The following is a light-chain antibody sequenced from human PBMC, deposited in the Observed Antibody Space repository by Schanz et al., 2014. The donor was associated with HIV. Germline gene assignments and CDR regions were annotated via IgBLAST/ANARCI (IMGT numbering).Light chain of an antibody. CDR1: SSDIGFYSY. CDR3: SSHTTSSTLV. J-gene: IGLJ2*01. CDR2: DVT. V-gene: IGLV2-14*01. Sequence: QSVLTQPASVSGSPGQSITLSCTGSSSDIGFYSYVSWYQQHPGKAPKLIIYDVTYRPSGVSARFSGSKSGNTASLTISGLQADDEADYFCSSHTTSSTLVFGGGTKLTVL.